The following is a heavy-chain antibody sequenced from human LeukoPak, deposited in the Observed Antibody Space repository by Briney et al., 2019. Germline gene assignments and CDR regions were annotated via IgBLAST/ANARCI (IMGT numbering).Heavy chain of an antibody. J-gene: IGHJ4*02. CDR2: IYSTGST. CDR3: ARHEGLARPFDY. CDR1: GSSISNYY. Sequence: SETLSLTCSVSGSSISNYYRSWIRQSPGKGLEWTGYIYSTGSTDYNPSLKSRVTISVETSKNQFSLRLSSVTAADTAVYFCARHEGLARPFDYWGQGTLAPVSS. D-gene: IGHD6-19*01. V-gene: IGHV4-59*08.